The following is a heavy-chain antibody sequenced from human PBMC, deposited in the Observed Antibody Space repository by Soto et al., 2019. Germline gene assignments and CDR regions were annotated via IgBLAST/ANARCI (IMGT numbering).Heavy chain of an antibody. D-gene: IGHD3-10*01. CDR1: GGSISSGGYY. J-gene: IGHJ5*02. CDR3: ARDQRGFGKLLNWFDP. CDR2: IYYSGST. Sequence: SETLSLTCTVSGGSISSGGYYWSWIRQHPGKGLEWIGYIYYSGSTYYNPSLKSRVTISVDTSKNQFSLKLSSVTAADTAVYYCARDQRGFGKLLNWFDPWGQGTLVTVP. V-gene: IGHV4-31*03.